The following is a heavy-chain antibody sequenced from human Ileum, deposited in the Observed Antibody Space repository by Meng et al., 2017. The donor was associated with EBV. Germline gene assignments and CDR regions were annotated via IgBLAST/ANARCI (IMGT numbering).Heavy chain of an antibody. V-gene: IGHV4-4*02. J-gene: IGHJ4*02. D-gene: IGHD3-16*01. Sequence: QVRLEETGPGLVRSSGALSLTGAVSGGAISSSNWWSWLRQPPGKGLEWIGEIYHSGSTNYNPSLKSRVTISVDKSKNQFSLKLSSVTAADTAVYYCARDFGPHQLWYWGQGTLVTVSS. CDR1: GGAISSSNW. CDR3: ARDFGPHQLWY. CDR2: IYHSGST.